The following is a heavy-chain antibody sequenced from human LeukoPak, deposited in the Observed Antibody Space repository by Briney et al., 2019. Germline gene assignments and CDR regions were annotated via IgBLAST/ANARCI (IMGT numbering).Heavy chain of an antibody. CDR2: ISYDGSNK. CDR3: PRSIAAYPHGASGWFDP. CDR1: GFTFSSFA. D-gene: IGHD6-6*01. V-gene: IGHV3-30-3*01. J-gene: IGHJ5*02. Sequence: GGSLRLSCAASGFTFSSFAMHWVRQAPGKGLEWVAVISYDGSNKYYADSVKGRFTISRDNSKNTLYLQMNSLRAEDTAVYYCPRSIAAYPHGASGWFDPWGQGTLVTVSS.